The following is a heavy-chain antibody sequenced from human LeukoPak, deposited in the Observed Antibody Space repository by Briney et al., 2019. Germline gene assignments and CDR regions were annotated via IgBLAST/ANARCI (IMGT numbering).Heavy chain of an antibody. CDR1: GGSSSSGGCS. V-gene: IGHV4-30-2*01. CDR3: ARGDRWFDP. CDR2: IYHSGST. J-gene: IGHJ5*02. Sequence: KASQTLSLTCAVSGGSSSSGGCSWSWIRQPPGKGLEWIGYIYHSGSTYYNPSLKSRVTISVDRSKNQFSLKLSSVTAADTAVYYCARGDRWFDPWGQGTLVTVSS.